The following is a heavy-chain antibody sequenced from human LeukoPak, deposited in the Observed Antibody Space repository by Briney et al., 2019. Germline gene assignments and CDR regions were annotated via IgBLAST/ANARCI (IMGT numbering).Heavy chain of an antibody. Sequence: KSSETLSLTCTVSGGSISGFYWSWIRQPPGKGLELIGYIDYSGSTNYNPSLKSRVSTSVDTSKNQFSLKLTSVTAADTAVYYCAGPLIRGVTYHDAYAIWGQGTLVTVSS. J-gene: IGHJ3*02. V-gene: IGHV4-59*01. CDR1: GGSISGFY. CDR3: AGPLIRGVTYHDAYAI. CDR2: IDYSGST. D-gene: IGHD3-10*01.